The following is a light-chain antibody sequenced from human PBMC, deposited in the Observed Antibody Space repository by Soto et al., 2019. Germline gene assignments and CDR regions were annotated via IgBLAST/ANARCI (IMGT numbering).Light chain of an antibody. V-gene: IGKV3-20*01. CDR2: DAS. CDR1: QSVSNNS. J-gene: IGKJ4*01. Sequence: EIVLTQSPGTLSLSPGERATLSCRASQSVSNNSLAWYQQKPGQAPRLLIYDASNRATGIPARFSGSGSGTDCTLTISRLEPEDFAVYYCQQYGSSPLTFGGGTKLDI. CDR3: QQYGSSPLT.